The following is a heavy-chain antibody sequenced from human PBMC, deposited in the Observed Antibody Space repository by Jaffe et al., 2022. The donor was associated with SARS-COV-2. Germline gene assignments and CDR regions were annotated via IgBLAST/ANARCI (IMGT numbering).Heavy chain of an antibody. V-gene: IGHV4-34*01. J-gene: IGHJ6*02. CDR3: ARGRIAARQWYYGMDV. CDR1: GGSFSGYY. CDR2: INHSGST. D-gene: IGHD6-6*01. Sequence: QVQLQQWGAGLLKPSETLSLTCAVYGGSFSGYYWSWIRQPPGKGLEWIGEINHSGSTNYNPSLKSRVTISVDTSKNQFSLKLSSVTAADTAVYYCARGRIAARQWYYGMDVWGQGTTVTVSS.